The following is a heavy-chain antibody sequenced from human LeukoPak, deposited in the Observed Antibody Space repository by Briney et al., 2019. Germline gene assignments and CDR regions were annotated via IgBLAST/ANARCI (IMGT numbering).Heavy chain of an antibody. Sequence: SVKVSCKASGGTSSSYAISWVRQAPGQGLEWMGGIIPIFGTANYAQKFQGRVTITADESTSTAYMELSSLRSEDTAVYYCAREAGCGGDCYSEQSFDYWGQGTLVTVSS. CDR1: GGTSSSYA. D-gene: IGHD2-21*02. CDR3: AREAGCGGDCYSEQSFDY. V-gene: IGHV1-69*13. J-gene: IGHJ4*02. CDR2: IIPIFGTA.